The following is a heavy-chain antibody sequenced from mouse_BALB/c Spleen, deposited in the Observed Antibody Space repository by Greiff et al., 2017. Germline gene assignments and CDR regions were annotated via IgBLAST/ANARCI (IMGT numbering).Heavy chain of an antibody. V-gene: IGHV5-6*01. D-gene: IGHD2-4*01. CDR3: ARHEGNYYDYGYAMDY. J-gene: IGHJ4*01. CDR1: GFTFSSYG. Sequence: EVQRVESGGDLVKPGGSLKLSCAASGFTFSSYGMSWVRQTPDKRLEWVATISSGGSYTYYPDSVKGRFTISRDNAKNTLYLQMSSLKSEDTAMYYCARHEGNYYDYGYAMDYWGQGTSVTVSS. CDR2: ISSGGSYT.